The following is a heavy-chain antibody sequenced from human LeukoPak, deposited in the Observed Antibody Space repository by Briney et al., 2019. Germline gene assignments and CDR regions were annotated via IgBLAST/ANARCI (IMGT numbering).Heavy chain of an antibody. D-gene: IGHD3-10*01. CDR2: INPSGGST. Sequence: GASVKVSCKASGYTFTSYYMHWVRQAPGQGLEWMGIINPSGGSTSYAQKFQGRVTMTRDTSTSTVYMELSSLRSEDTAVYYCANMVRGVRLPGLYYYYYMDVWGKGTTVTVSS. CDR3: ANMVRGVRLPGLYYYYYMDV. V-gene: IGHV1-46*01. CDR1: GYTFTSYY. J-gene: IGHJ6*03.